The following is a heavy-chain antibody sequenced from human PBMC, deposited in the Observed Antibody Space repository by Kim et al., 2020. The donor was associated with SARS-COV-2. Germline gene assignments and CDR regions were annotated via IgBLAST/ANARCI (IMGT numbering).Heavy chain of an antibody. D-gene: IGHD2-15*01. V-gene: IGHV4-34*01. Sequence: SETLSLTCAVYGGSFSGYYWSWIRQPPGKGLEWIGEINHSGSTNYNPSLKSRVTISVDTSKNQFSLKLSSVTAADTAVYYCARAGCSGGSCPTGYYGMDVWGQGTTVTVSS. CDR3: ARAGCSGGSCPTGYYGMDV. CDR1: GGSFSGYY. J-gene: IGHJ6*02. CDR2: INHSGST.